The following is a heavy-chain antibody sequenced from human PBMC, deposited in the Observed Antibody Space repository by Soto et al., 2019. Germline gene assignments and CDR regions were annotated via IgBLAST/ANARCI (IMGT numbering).Heavy chain of an antibody. CDR1: GYTFTSYG. D-gene: IGHD6-19*01. CDR2: ISAYNGNT. V-gene: IGHV1-18*01. CDR3: ARPIAGAGSTRYYYYGMDV. J-gene: IGHJ6*02. Sequence: ASVKVSCKASGYTFTSYGISWVRQAPGQGLEWMGWISAYNGNTNYAQKLQGRVTMTTDTSASTAYMELRSLRSDDTAVYYCARPIAGAGSTRYYYYGMDVWGQRTTVTSP.